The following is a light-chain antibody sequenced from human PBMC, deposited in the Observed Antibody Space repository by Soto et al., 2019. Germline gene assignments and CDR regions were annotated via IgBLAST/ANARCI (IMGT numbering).Light chain of an antibody. CDR3: QQSYSTLT. J-gene: IGKJ4*01. Sequence: DIQMTQSPSSLSASVGDRVTITCRASQSISSYLNWYQQKPGKAPKLLIYAASSLQSGVPSRFSGSGSGTDLTLTISSLQPEDFATYYCQQSYSTLTFGGGTKV. V-gene: IGKV1-39*01. CDR1: QSISSY. CDR2: AAS.